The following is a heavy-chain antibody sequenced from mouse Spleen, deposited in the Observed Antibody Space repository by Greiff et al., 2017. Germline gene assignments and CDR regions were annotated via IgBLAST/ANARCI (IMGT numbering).Heavy chain of an antibody. Sequence: QVQLQQSGPGLVQPSQSLSITCTVSGFSLTSYGVHWVRQSPGKGLEWLGVIWSGGSTDYNAAFISRLSISKDNSKSQVFFKMNSLQANDTAIYYCAKGGLRDYYAMDYWGQGTSVTVSS. J-gene: IGHJ4*01. CDR1: GFSLTSYG. V-gene: IGHV2-2*02. CDR2: IWSGGST. CDR3: AKGGLRDYYAMDY. D-gene: IGHD2-2*01.